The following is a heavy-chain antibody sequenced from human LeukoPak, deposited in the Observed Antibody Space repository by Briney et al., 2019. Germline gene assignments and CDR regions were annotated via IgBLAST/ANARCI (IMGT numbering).Heavy chain of an antibody. J-gene: IGHJ6*03. V-gene: IGHV4-34*01. CDR2: INHSGST. D-gene: IGHD3-10*01. CDR1: GGSFSGYY. CDR3: ARVKGGYGSGSYFYYYYYYMDV. Sequence: SETLSLTCAVYGGSFSGYYWSWIRQPPGKGLEWIGEINHSGSTNYNPSLKSRVTISVDTSKNQFSLKLSSVTAADTAVYYCARVKGGYGSGSYFYYYYYYMDVWGKGTTVTVSS.